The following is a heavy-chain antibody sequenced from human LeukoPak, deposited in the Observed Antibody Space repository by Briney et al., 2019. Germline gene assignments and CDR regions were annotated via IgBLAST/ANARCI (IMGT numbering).Heavy chain of an antibody. CDR2: INHSGST. Sequence: SETLSLTCTVSGGSISSSSYYWGWIRQPPGKGLEWIGEINHSGSTNYNPSLKSRVTISVDTSKNQFSLKLSSVTAADTAVYYCAVGYCSSTSCLNWFDPWGQGTLVTVSS. J-gene: IGHJ5*02. CDR3: AVGYCSSTSCLNWFDP. D-gene: IGHD2-2*01. V-gene: IGHV4-39*07. CDR1: GGSISSSSYY.